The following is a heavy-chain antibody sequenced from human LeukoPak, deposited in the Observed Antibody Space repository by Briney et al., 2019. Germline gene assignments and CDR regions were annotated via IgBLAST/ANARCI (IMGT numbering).Heavy chain of an antibody. D-gene: IGHD3-16*01. J-gene: IGHJ3*02. Sequence: TSETLSLTCTVSGGSISSSSYYWGWIRQPPGKGLEWIGSIYYSGSTYYNPSLKSRVTISVDTSKNQFSLKLSSVTAADTAVYYCARHLIAFGAFDIWGQGTMVTVSS. CDR1: GGSISSSSYY. CDR3: ARHLIAFGAFDI. V-gene: IGHV4-39*01. CDR2: IYYSGST.